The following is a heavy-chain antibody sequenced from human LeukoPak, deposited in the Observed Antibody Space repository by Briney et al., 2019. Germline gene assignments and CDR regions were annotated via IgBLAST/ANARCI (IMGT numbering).Heavy chain of an antibody. CDR3: VRQSGSYYSEIDY. CDR1: GYSFTSYW. J-gene: IGHJ4*02. CDR2: IYPGDSDM. D-gene: IGHD1-26*01. Sequence: GESLKISCKGSGYSFTSYWIGWVRQMPGKGLEWMGIIYPGDSDMRYSPSFEGQVTISADKSISTAYLQWSSLKASDTAMYYRVRQSGSYYSEIDYWGQGTLVTVSS. V-gene: IGHV5-51*01.